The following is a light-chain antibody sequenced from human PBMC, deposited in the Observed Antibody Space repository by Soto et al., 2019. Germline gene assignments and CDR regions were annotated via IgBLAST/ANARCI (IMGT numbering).Light chain of an antibody. CDR1: QSISHF. CDR2: DTS. J-gene: IGKJ4*02. V-gene: IGKV3-11*01. Sequence: EIVLTQSPATLFLSPGESATLSCRASQSISHFLAWYQQKPGQSPRLLIYDTSSRATGIPGRFSGSGSGTDFTLTIDSLEPEDSAVYYCQQRTDWPTFGGGTKVEI. CDR3: QQRTDWPT.